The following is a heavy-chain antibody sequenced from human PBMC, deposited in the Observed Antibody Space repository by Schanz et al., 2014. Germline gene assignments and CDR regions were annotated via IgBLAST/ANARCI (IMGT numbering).Heavy chain of an antibody. Sequence: QVPLVESGGCVVQPGGSLRLSCAASGFTFSTYGMHWVRQAPGKGLEWVAFLSFDSRHIYYADSVKGRFTISRDNAKSSLYLQMNSLRDEDTAVYYCAATTILADWGQGTLVAVSS. CDR1: GFTFSTYG. D-gene: IGHD3-3*01. V-gene: IGHV3-30*02. J-gene: IGHJ4*02. CDR3: AATTILAD. CDR2: LSFDSRHI.